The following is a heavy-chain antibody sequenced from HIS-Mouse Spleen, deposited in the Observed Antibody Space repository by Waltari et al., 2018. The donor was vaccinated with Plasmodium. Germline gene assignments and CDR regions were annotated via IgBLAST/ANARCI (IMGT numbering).Heavy chain of an antibody. D-gene: IGHD6-19*01. V-gene: IGHV1-18*01. J-gene: IGHJ3*02. CDR2: VSPYKGNT. CDR1: GYTFTIYG. Sequence: QVKLVQSGAEVKTPGASVKVSCNASGYTFTIYGYTWVRQATGQGLEWMGWVSPYKGNTNVAQKLQGRVTMTTDTATSTAYMELRSLRSDDTAVYYCARGSAGDAFDIWGQGTMVTVSS. CDR3: ARGSAGDAFDI.